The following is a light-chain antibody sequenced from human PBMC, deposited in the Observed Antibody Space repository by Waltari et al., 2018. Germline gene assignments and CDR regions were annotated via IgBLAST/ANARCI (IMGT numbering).Light chain of an antibody. CDR1: QSVGTW. V-gene: IGKV1-5*03. CDR2: MAS. CDR3: QQYSSFST. Sequence: DIQMTQSPSTLSASVGDRVTISCRASQSVGTWLAWYQQKPGKAPKLLIYMASSLESGVPSRFSCSGSGTEFTLTISGLQPDDFATYSCQQYSSFSTFGQGTKV. J-gene: IGKJ2*01.